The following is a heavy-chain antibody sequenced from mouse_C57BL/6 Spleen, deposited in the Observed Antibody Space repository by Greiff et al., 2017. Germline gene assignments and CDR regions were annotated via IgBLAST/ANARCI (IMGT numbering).Heavy chain of an antibody. D-gene: IGHD1-1*01. CDR1: GYTFTSYW. CDR2: IDPYDSET. CDR3: AGSYYAGYAMDY. V-gene: IGHV1-52*01. J-gene: IGHJ4*01. Sequence: QVQLQQPGAELVRPGSSVKLSCKASGYTFTSYWMHWVKQRPIQGLEWIGNIDPYDSETHYNQKFKDKATLTVDKASSTAYMQLSILTSEDSAVYYWAGSYYAGYAMDYWGQGTSVTVSS.